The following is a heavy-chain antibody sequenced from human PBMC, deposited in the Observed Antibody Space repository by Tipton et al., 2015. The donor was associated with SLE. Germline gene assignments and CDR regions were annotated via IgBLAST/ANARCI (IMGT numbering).Heavy chain of an antibody. CDR2: IYPGDSDT. CDR1: GYSFTSQW. V-gene: IGHV5-51*03. Sequence: QLVQSGAEVKKPGESLKISCKGSGYSFTSQWIGWVRQMPGKGLEWMGIIYPGDSDTRYSPPFQGQVTISADKSISTAYLHWSSLKASDAAMYYCARLSSTMVQGVIISPFDYWGQGTLVTVSS. D-gene: IGHD3-10*01. J-gene: IGHJ4*02. CDR3: ARLSSTMVQGVIISPFDY.